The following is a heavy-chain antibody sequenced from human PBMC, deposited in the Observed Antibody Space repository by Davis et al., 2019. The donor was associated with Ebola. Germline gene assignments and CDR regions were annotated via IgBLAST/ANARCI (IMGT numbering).Heavy chain of an antibody. D-gene: IGHD3-10*01. CDR1: GYTLTELS. CDR2: FDPEDGET. V-gene: IGHV1-24*01. Sequence: ASVKVSCKVSGYTLTELSMHWVRQAPGKGLEWMGGFDPEDGETIYAQKFQGRVTMTEDTSTDTAYMELSSLRSEDTAVYYCATDNTMVRGVGGGNWFDPWGQGTLVTVSS. J-gene: IGHJ5*02. CDR3: ATDNTMVRGVGGGNWFDP.